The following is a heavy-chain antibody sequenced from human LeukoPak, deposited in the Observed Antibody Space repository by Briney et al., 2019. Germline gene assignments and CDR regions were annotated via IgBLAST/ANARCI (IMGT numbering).Heavy chain of an antibody. CDR1: GYSFTSNY. CDR3: ARDQEAFDY. V-gene: IGHV1-46*01. J-gene: IGHJ4*02. CDR2: IYPRDGST. Sequence: GASVKGSCKASGYSFTSNYIHWVRQAPGQGLEWMGMIYPRDGSTSYAQKFQGRVTVTRDTSTSTVHMELSGLRSEDTAVYYCARDQEAFDYWGQGTLVTVSS.